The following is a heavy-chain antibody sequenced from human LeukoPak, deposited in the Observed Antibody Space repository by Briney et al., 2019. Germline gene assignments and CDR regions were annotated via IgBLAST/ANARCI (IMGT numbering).Heavy chain of an antibody. V-gene: IGHV3-74*01. CDR1: GFTFSSYW. Sequence: GGSLRLSCAAPGFTFSSYWMHRVRQAPGKGLVWVSRINSDGSSTSYADSVKGRFTIYRDNAKNTLYLQMNSLRVEDTAVYYCARDGIRGEEFDYWGQGTLVTVSS. CDR2: INSDGSST. J-gene: IGHJ4*02. D-gene: IGHD3-10*01. CDR3: ARDGIRGEEFDY.